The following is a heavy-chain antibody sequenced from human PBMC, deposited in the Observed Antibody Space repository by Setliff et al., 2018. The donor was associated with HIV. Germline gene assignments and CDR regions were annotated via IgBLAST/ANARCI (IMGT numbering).Heavy chain of an antibody. CDR1: GYIFSSYT. Sequence: GASVKVSCKASGYIFSSYTMHWVRQAPGQRLEWMGWINTANYKTKYSQKFQGRVTITRDTSASTAYMELSSLRSEDTAVYYCAKEGDRYGLDLDYWGQGTLGTV. D-gene: IGHD5-18*01. CDR3: AKEGDRYGLDLDY. CDR2: INTANYKT. J-gene: IGHJ4*02. V-gene: IGHV1-3*04.